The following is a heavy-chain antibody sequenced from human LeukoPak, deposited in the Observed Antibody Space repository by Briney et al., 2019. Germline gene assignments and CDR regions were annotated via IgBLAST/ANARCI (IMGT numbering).Heavy chain of an antibody. CDR2: IIPIFGTA. CDR1: GGTFSSYA. CDR3: ARSGYCSGGSCEYYFDY. Sequence: SVKVSCKASGGTFSSYAISWVQQAPGQGLEWMGGIIPIFGTANYAQKFQGRVTITTDESTSTAYMELSSLRSEDTAVYYCARSGYCSGGSCEYYFDYWGQGTLVTVSS. V-gene: IGHV1-69*05. D-gene: IGHD2-15*01. J-gene: IGHJ4*02.